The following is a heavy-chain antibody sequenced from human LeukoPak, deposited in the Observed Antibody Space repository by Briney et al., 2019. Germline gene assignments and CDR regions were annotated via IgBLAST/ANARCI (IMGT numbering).Heavy chain of an antibody. CDR3: ARDPSSGYYLYFDY. J-gene: IGHJ4*02. D-gene: IGHD3-22*01. CDR2: ISGSGGST. CDR1: GFTFSSYA. V-gene: IGHV3-23*01. Sequence: GGSLRLSCAASGFTFSSYAMSWVRQAPGKGLEWVSAISGSGGSTYYADSVKGRFTISRDNSKNTLYLQMNSLRAEDTAVYYCARDPSSGYYLYFDYWGQGTLLTVSS.